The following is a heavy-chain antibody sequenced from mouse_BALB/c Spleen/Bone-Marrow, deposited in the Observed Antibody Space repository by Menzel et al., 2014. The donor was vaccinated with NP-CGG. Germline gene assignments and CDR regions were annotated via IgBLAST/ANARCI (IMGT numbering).Heavy chain of an antibody. V-gene: IGHV5-9*02. CDR1: GFASSSYD. CDR3: ARPLTGAYFDY. CDR2: ISSGGSYT. J-gene: IGHJ2*01. Sequence: EVQVVESGGGLVKPGGSLKLSCAASGFASSSYDMSWVRQTPEKRLEWVATISSGGSYTYYPDSVKGRFTISRDNARNTLYLQMSSLRSEDTALYYCARPLTGAYFDYWGQGTTLTVSS. D-gene: IGHD4-1*01.